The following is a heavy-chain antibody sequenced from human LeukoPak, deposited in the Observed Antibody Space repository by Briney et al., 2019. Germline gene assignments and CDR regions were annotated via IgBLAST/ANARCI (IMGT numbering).Heavy chain of an antibody. CDR2: INHSGST. CDR1: GGSFSGYY. J-gene: IGHJ6*02. Sequence: SETLSLTCAVYGGSFSGYYWSWIRQPPGKGLEWIREINHSGSTNYNPSIKSRVTISVDTSKNQFSLNLTSVTAADTAVYYCARGGWPGYCSSTSCYWYYGMDVWGQGTTVTVSS. D-gene: IGHD2-2*01. CDR3: ARGGWPGYCSSTSCYWYYGMDV. V-gene: IGHV4-34*01.